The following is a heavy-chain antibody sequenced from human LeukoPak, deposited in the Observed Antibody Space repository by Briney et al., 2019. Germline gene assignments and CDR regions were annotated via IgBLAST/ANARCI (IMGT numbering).Heavy chain of an antibody. CDR2: VNKDGTEK. CDR1: QLTLSSYC. CDR3: ARDSQDYVWGSYHDS. J-gene: IGHJ4*02. D-gene: IGHD3-16*02. Sequence: GGSLRLSCAAYQLTLSSYCMTWLRQGPGKGLEWVATVNKDGTEKYYVDSVKGRFTISRDNAKNSLYLQMNSLRAEDTAVYYCARDSQDYVWGSYHDSWGQGTQVTVSS. V-gene: IGHV3-7*01.